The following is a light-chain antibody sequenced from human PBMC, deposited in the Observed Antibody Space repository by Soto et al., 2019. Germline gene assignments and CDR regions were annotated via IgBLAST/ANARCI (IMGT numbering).Light chain of an antibody. CDR3: QQYYSSLWT. Sequence: EGVLTQSPGTLSLSPGEKATLSCRASQSVSSNYLAWYQQKPGQAPRLLIYGASSGATGIPDRFSGSGSGTDFTLTVSRLEPDDFAVYYCQQYYSSLWTFGQGTKLEIK. J-gene: IGKJ1*01. CDR2: GAS. V-gene: IGKV3-20*01. CDR1: QSVSSNY.